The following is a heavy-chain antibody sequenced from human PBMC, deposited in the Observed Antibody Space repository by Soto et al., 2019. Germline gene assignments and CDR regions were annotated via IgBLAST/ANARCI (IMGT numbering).Heavy chain of an antibody. D-gene: IGHD5-18*01. Sequence: LRLSCAVSGFTFRNYAMSWIRQAPGKGLEWVSGLIDSGGTTSYADSVKGRFTLSRDNSKNTLYLQMDSLRADDTAVYHCARAPAYTYDSFDSWGQGTLVTVSS. CDR1: GFTFRNYA. CDR2: LIDSGGTT. J-gene: IGHJ4*02. V-gene: IGHV3-23*01. CDR3: ARAPAYTYDSFDS.